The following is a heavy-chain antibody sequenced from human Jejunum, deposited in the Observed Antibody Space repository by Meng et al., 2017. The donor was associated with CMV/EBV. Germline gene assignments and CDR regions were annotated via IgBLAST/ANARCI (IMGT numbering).Heavy chain of an antibody. J-gene: IGHJ5*02. CDR2: ISYDGSNK. CDR3: ARGGDIVVVPAASRLGNWFDP. CDR1: A. D-gene: IGHD2-2*01. V-gene: IGHV3-30*04. Sequence: AMDWVRQAPGKGLEWVAVISYDGSNKYYADSVKGRFTISRDNSKNTLFLQMNSLRAEDTAVYYCARGGDIVVVPAASRLGNWFDPWGQGTLVTVSS.